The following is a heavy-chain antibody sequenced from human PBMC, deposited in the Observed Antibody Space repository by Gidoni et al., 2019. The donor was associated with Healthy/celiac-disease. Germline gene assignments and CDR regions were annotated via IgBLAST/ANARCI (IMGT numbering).Heavy chain of an antibody. J-gene: IGHJ5*02. Sequence: EVQLVESGGGLVQPGRSLRLSCTASGFTFGDYAMRWFRQAPGKGLEWVGFIRSKAYGGTTEYAASVKGRFTISRDDSKSIAYLQMNSLKTEDTAVYYCTRSLPYCSSTSCPPAGNWFDPWGQGTLVTVSS. D-gene: IGHD2-2*01. CDR2: IRSKAYGGTT. CDR3: TRSLPYCSSTSCPPAGNWFDP. CDR1: GFTFGDYA. V-gene: IGHV3-49*03.